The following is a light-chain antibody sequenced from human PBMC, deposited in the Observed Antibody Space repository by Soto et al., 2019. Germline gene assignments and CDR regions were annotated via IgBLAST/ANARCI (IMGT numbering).Light chain of an antibody. CDR3: QQYNTYPWT. CDR2: KAS. V-gene: IGKV1-5*03. J-gene: IGKJ1*01. CDR1: QSISSW. Sequence: DIQMTQSPSTLSASVGDRVTITCRASQSISSWLAWYQQKPGKAPKLLIYKASSLQSGVPSRFSGSGSGTEFTLTISSLQPDDFATYYCQQYNTYPWTFGQGTQAEIK.